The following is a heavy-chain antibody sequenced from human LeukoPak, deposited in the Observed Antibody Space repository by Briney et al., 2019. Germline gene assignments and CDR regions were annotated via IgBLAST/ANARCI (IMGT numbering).Heavy chain of an antibody. J-gene: IGHJ4*02. CDR1: GFTFSSYE. V-gene: IGHV3-48*03. CDR2: TSSSGSTR. Sequence: PGGSLRLSCAASGFTFSSYEMNWVRQAPGKGLEWISYTSSSGSTRYYADSVKGRFTVSRDNAKNSLYLQIDSLRAEDTAVYYCARADNYGSILDYWGRGTLVTVSS. CDR3: ARADNYGSILDY. D-gene: IGHD3-10*01.